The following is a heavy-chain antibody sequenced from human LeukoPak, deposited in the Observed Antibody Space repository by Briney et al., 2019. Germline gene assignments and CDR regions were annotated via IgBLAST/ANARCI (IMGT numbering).Heavy chain of an antibody. V-gene: IGHV3-21*01. CDR2: ISSGSDYI. J-gene: IGHJ6*02. Sequence: NPGGSLRLSCAASGFPFNTYSMNWVRQAPGKGLEWVSSISSGSDYIYYADSVKGRFTISRDNAKSSVHLQMSSLRAEDTAVYYCSGSYFYYYARHVWGQGTTVTVSS. CDR3: SGSYFYYYARHV. CDR1: GFPFNTYS.